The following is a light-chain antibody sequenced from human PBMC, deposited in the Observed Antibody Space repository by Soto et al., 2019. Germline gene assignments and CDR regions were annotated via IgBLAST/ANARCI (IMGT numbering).Light chain of an antibody. CDR2: GAS. CDR1: HSISSN. CDR3: QQYNNWPPIT. V-gene: IGKV3-15*01. J-gene: IGKJ5*01. Sequence: EIVLTQSPATLSVSPGERATLSCRASHSISSNLAWYQQKPGQAPRLLIYGASTRATGISVRFTGSGSGTEFTLTISSLQSEDFALYYCQQYNNWPPITFGQGTRLEIK.